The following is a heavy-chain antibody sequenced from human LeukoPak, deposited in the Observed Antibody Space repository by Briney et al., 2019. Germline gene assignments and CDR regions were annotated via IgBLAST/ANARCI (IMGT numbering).Heavy chain of an antibody. J-gene: IGHJ5*02. V-gene: IGHV4-39*07. CDR2: IYYSGGT. CDR1: GGSISSSSYY. Sequence: SETLSLTCTVSGGSISSSSYYWGWIRQPPGKGLEWIGSIYYSGGTYYNPSLKSRVTMSIDTSKNQFSLNLSSVTAADTAVYYCARDIKENWFDPWGQGTLVTVSS. CDR3: ARDIKENWFDP. D-gene: IGHD3-10*01.